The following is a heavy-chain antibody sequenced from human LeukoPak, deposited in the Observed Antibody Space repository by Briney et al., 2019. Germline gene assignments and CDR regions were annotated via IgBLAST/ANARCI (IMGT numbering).Heavy chain of an antibody. Sequence: GESLKISCKGSGYSFTNYWIGWVRHMPGKGLEWMGIIYPGDSETRYSPSFQGQVTISADKSISTAYLQWRSPKASDTAIYYCARATTGTTVWFDPWGQGTRVTVSS. V-gene: IGHV5-51*01. J-gene: IGHJ5*02. CDR3: ARATTGTTVWFDP. CDR2: IYPGDSET. CDR1: GYSFTNYW. D-gene: IGHD1-1*01.